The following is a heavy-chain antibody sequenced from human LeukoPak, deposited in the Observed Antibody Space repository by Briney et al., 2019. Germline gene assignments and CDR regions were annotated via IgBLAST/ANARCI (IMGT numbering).Heavy chain of an antibody. J-gene: IGHJ3*02. D-gene: IGHD3-10*01. CDR3: TTGSWFGELSGAFDI. V-gene: IGHV3-15*01. CDR2: IKSKTDGGTT. CDR1: GFTFSNAW. Sequence: PGGSLRLSCAASGFTFSNAWMSWVRQAPGKGLEWVGRIKSKTDGGTTDYAAPVKGRFTISRDDSKNTLYLQMNSLKTEDTAVYYCTTGSWFGELSGAFDIWGQGTMVTVSS.